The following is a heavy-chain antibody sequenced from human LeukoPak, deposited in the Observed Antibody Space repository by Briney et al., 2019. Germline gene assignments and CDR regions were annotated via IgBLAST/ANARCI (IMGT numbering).Heavy chain of an antibody. V-gene: IGHV3-74*01. D-gene: IGHD3-10*01. CDR1: GFTFSSYW. Sequence: GGSLRLSCAASGFTFSSYWMYWVRQAPGKGLVWVSRIKTDGSEINYADSVRGRFTISRDNSKNTLYLQMNSLRAEDTAVYYCARDRDYYGSGSYFVWGQGTLVTVSS. J-gene: IGHJ4*02. CDR3: ARDRDYYGSGSYFV. CDR2: IKTDGSEI.